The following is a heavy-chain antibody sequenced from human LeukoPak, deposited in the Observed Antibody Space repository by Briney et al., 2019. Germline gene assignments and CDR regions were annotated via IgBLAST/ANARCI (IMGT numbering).Heavy chain of an antibody. J-gene: IGHJ4*02. D-gene: IGHD3-22*01. CDR3: AKRGVVIRVILVGFHKEAYYFDS. V-gene: IGHV3-23*01. Sequence: GGSLRLSCAASGFTFSNYAMGWVRQAPGRGLEWVAGISGSGGSTNYADSAKGRFTVSRDNRKNTLNLQMNNLRTEDTAVYFCAKRGVVIRVILVGFHKEAYYFDSWGQGALVTVSS. CDR2: ISGSGGST. CDR1: GFTFSNYA.